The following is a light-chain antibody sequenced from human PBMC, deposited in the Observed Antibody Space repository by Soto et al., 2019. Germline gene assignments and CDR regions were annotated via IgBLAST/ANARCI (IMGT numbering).Light chain of an antibody. Sequence: QSVLTQPPSVSGAPRHRVTISCTESSSNIGAGYDVHWYQQLPGTAPKLLIYGNSNRPSGVPDRFSGSKSGTSASLAITGLQAEDEADYYCQSYDSSLSGSNVFGTGTKVTV. J-gene: IGLJ1*01. V-gene: IGLV1-40*01. CDR2: GNS. CDR1: SSNIGAGYD. CDR3: QSYDSSLSGSNV.